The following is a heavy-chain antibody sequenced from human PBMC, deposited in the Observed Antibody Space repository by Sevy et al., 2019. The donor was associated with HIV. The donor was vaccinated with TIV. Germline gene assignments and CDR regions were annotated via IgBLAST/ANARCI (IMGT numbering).Heavy chain of an antibody. CDR3: ARVGLAASGGGFGAFDM. V-gene: IGHV3-11*01. CDR1: GFSFSDYY. D-gene: IGHD6-13*01. Sequence: GGSLRLSCAASGFSFSDYYMTWIRQAPGKVLEWVSYISGSTNAIFYADSVKGRFIISRDNTKKSLYLRMNTLRAEDTAVYYCARVGLAASGGGFGAFDMWGQGTMVTVSS. J-gene: IGHJ3*02. CDR2: ISGSTNAI.